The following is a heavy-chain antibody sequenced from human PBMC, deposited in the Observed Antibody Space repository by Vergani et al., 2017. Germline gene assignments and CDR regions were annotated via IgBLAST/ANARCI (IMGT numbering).Heavy chain of an antibody. V-gene: IGHV5-51*01. CDR3: ASQDLWFGDGYAFDI. D-gene: IGHD3-10*01. Sequence: EVQLVQSGAEVKKPGESLKISCKGSGYSFTSYWIGWVRQMPGKGLEWMGIIYPGDSDTRYSPSFQGHVTISADKSISTAYLQWSSLKASDTAMYYCASQDLWFGDGYAFDIWGQGTMVTVSS. CDR1: GYSFTSYW. J-gene: IGHJ3*02. CDR2: IYPGDSDT.